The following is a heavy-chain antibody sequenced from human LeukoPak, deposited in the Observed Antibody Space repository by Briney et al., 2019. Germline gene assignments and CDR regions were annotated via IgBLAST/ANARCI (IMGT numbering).Heavy chain of an antibody. Sequence: SETLSLTCTVSGGSISSGSYYWSWIRQPAGKGLEWIGRIHTSGSTNYNPSLKSRVTISVDTSKNQFSLKLSSVTAADTAVYYCARSQTTVVSRFYYYYYMDVWGKGTTVTVSS. CDR1: GGSISSGSYY. D-gene: IGHD4-23*01. V-gene: IGHV4-61*02. CDR2: IHTSGST. J-gene: IGHJ6*03. CDR3: ARSQTTVVSRFYYYYYMDV.